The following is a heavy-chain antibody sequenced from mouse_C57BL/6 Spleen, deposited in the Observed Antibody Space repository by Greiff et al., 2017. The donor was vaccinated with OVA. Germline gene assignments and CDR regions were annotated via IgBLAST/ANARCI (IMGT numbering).Heavy chain of an antibody. V-gene: IGHV1-15*01. CDR3: TTGDGPDFDY. J-gene: IGHJ2*01. CDR1: GYTFTDYE. CDR2: IDPETGGT. D-gene: IGHD2-3*01. Sequence: VQLQQSGAELVRPGASVTLSCKASGYTFTDYEMHWVKQTPVHGLEWIGAIDPETGGTAYNQKFKGKAILTADKSSSTAYMELRSLTSEDSAVYYCTTGDGPDFDYWGKGTTLTVSS.